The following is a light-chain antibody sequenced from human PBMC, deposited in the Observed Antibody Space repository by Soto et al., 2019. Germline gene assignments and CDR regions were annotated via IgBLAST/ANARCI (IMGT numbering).Light chain of an antibody. V-gene: IGKV3-20*01. J-gene: IGKJ1*01. Sequence: EIVLTQSPGTLSLSPGERATLSCRASQSVTSNYLAWYQQKPGQAPRLLIYGASSRATGIPDRFSGSGSGTDFILTISRLEPEDFAVYYCQQYGRSPTWTFGQGTKVEIK. CDR2: GAS. CDR3: QQYGRSPTWT. CDR1: QSVTSNY.